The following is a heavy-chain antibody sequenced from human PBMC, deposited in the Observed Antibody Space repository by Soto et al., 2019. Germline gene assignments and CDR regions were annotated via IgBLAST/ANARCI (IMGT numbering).Heavy chain of an antibody. CDR2: ISGTGRVT. CDR1: EFTFSSYA. J-gene: IGHJ1*01. Sequence: EVQLLESGGGLVQPGGSLKLSCAASEFTFSSYAMSWVRQAPGKGLEWVSGISGTGRVTNYAESVKGRFTISRDNPKNQLYLQMNSLRAEDTAVYYCAKDVHYDIVTGIEYFHHWGQGTLVTVSS. CDR3: AKDVHYDIVTGIEYFHH. V-gene: IGHV3-23*01. D-gene: IGHD3-9*01.